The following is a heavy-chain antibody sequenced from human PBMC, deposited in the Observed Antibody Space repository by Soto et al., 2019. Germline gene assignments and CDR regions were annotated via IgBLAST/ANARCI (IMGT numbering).Heavy chain of an antibody. CDR1: GFTFSRYG. D-gene: IGHD4-17*01. CDR3: AKLLGAGLRTFDY. Sequence: GGSLRLSCAASGFTFSRYGMHWVRQAPGKGLEWVAVIWYDGSNKYYADSVKGRFTISRDNSENTLFLQMHSLRAEDTALYYCAKLLGAGLRTFDYWGPGTLVTVSS. V-gene: IGHV3-33*06. J-gene: IGHJ4*02. CDR2: IWYDGSNK.